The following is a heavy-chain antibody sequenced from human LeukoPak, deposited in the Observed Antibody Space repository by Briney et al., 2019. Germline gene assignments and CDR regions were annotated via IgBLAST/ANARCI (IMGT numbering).Heavy chain of an antibody. Sequence: GGSLRLSCAASGFIFSNYGMHWDRQAPGKGLEWVAVIWFDGSNQYHADAVKGRFTISRDNSENTLYPQMSSLRAEDTALYYCARDDFDGDSSGYIDYWGQGTLVTVSS. D-gene: IGHD3-22*01. J-gene: IGHJ4*02. V-gene: IGHV3-33*01. CDR2: IWFDGSNQ. CDR3: ARDDFDGDSSGYIDY. CDR1: GFIFSNYG.